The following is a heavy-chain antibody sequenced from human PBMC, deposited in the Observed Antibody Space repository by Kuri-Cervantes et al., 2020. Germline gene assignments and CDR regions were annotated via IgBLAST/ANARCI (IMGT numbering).Heavy chain of an antibody. D-gene: IGHD6-13*01. CDR1: GGSISSGGYS. Sequence: SETLSLTCAASGGSISSGGYSWSWIRQPPGKGLEWIGCIYHSGSTYYNPSLKSRVTISVDRSKNQFSLQLNSVTPEDTAVYYCARSIAAAANFDYWGQGTLVTVSS. CDR3: ARSIAAAANFDY. CDR2: IYHSGST. J-gene: IGHJ4*02. V-gene: IGHV4-30-2*01.